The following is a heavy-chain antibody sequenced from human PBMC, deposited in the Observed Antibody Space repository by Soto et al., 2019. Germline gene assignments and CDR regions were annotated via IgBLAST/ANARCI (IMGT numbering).Heavy chain of an antibody. V-gene: IGHV1-69*18. J-gene: IGHJ5*02. Sequence: QVQLVQSGAEVRKPGSSVKVSCKASGGTLSSIAISWVRHAPGLGLEWMGRIVPKFATTDNAHKFQGRVTITADESTGTVYMEMTSLRSEDTAMYYCATDPSMFRGRFADTPWFETWGQETLINVSS. D-gene: IGHD3-10*01. CDR3: ATDPSMFRGRFADTPWFET. CDR2: IVPKFATT. CDR1: GGTLSSIA.